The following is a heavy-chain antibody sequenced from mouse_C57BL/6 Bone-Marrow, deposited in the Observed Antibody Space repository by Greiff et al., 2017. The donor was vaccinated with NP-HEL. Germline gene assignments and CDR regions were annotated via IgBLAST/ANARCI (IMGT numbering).Heavy chain of an antibody. CDR2: IYPRSGNT. D-gene: IGHD1-1*01. V-gene: IGHV1-81*01. CDR3: AREGRYGSSGAWFAY. CDR1: GYTFTCYG. Sequence: VKLMESGAELARPGASVKLSCKASGYTFTCYGISWVKQRTGQGLEWIGEIYPRSGNTYYNEKFKGKATLTADKSSSTAYMELRSLTSEDSAVYVCAREGRYGSSGAWFAYWGQGTLVTVSA. J-gene: IGHJ3*01.